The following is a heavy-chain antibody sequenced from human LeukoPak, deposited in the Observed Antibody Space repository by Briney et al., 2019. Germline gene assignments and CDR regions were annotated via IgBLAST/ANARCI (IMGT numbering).Heavy chain of an antibody. CDR1: GGSISGYY. D-gene: IGHD6-19*01. Sequence: SETLSLTCTVAGGSISGYYWSWIRQPPGKGPEWIGYIYYSGSTNYNPSLKSRVTISVDTSKNQFSLKMNSVTAADTAVYYCARLASSGWSHCDYWGQGTLVTVSS. CDR2: IYYSGST. CDR3: ARLASSGWSHCDY. V-gene: IGHV4-59*08. J-gene: IGHJ4*02.